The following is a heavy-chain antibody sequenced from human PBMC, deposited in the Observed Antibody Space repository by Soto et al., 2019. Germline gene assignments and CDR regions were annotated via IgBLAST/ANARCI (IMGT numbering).Heavy chain of an antibody. J-gene: IGHJ4*02. CDR3: ARDKSLRYSNSWYVDY. V-gene: IGHV3-33*01. CDR2: IWYDGSNK. D-gene: IGHD6-13*01. Sequence: QVQLVESGGGVVQPGRSLRLSCAASGFTFSTYGMHWVRQAPGKGLEWVAVIWYDGSNKYYADSVEGRFAISRDSSKNTLYLQVNSLRAEDTAVYYCARDKSLRYSNSWYVDYWGQGTLVTVSS. CDR1: GFTFSTYG.